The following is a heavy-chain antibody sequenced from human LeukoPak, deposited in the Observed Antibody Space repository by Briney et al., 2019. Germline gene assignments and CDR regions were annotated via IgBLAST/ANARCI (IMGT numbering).Heavy chain of an antibody. CDR2: ISSSSSYI. J-gene: IGHJ4*02. CDR3: ARDLYYSLSDDY. CDR1: RFTFSSYS. V-gene: IGHV3-21*01. Sequence: GGSLRLSCAAYRFTFSSYSMNWVRQAPGKGLEWVSSISSSSSYIYYADSVKGRVTISGDNAKNSLYLQMYILRAEDTAVYYCARDLYYSLSDDYWGQGTLVTVSS. D-gene: IGHD3-22*01.